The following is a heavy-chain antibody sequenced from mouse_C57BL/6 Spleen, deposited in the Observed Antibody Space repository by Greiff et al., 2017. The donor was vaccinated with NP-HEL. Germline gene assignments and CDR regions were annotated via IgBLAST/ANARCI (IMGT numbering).Heavy chain of an antibody. CDR1: GISITTGNYR. J-gene: IGHJ2*01. CDR2: IYYSGTI. Sequence: EVKLLESGPGLVKPSQTVFLTCTVTGISITTGNYRWSWIRQFPGNKLEWIGYIYYSGTITYNPSLTSRTTITRDTPKNQFFLEMNSLTAEDTATYYCARDLITTVVAPFDYWGQGTTLTVSS. CDR3: ARDLITTVVAPFDY. D-gene: IGHD1-1*01. V-gene: IGHV3-5*01.